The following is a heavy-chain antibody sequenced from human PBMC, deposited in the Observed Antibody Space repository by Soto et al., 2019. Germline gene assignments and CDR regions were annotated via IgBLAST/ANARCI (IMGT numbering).Heavy chain of an antibody. D-gene: IGHD3-9*01. CDR1: GGSISSYY. CDR2: IYYSGST. Sequence: SETLSLTCTVSGGSISSYYWSWIRQPPGKGLEWIGYIYYSGSTNYNPSLKSRVTISVDTSKNQFSLKLSSVTAADTAVYYCASSYYDILPVYYTHAFNIWGQGKMVTVSS. J-gene: IGHJ3*02. CDR3: ASSYYDILPVYYTHAFNI. V-gene: IGHV4-59*08.